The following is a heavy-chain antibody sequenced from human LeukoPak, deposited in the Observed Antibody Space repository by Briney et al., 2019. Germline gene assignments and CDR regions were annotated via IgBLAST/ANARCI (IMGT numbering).Heavy chain of an antibody. CDR1: GFTFSSYG. CDR3: AKDVDPFGSGSYVEGFDY. Sequence: PGGSLRLSCAASGFTFSSYGMHWVRQAPGKGLEWVAVISHDGTNQYYADSVKGRFTISRDNSRNTLYVQMNSLRAGDTAVYYCAKDVDPFGSGSYVEGFDYWGQGTLVTVSS. D-gene: IGHD3-10*01. J-gene: IGHJ4*02. CDR2: ISHDGTNQ. V-gene: IGHV3-30*18.